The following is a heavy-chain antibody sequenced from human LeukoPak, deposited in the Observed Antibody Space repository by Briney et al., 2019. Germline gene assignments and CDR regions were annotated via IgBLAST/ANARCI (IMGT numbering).Heavy chain of an antibody. J-gene: IGHJ4*02. CDR1: GFTFSSYA. CDR2: ISGSGGST. D-gene: IGHD4-17*01. V-gene: IGHV3-23*01. CDR3: AKDTYGDYVLVDY. Sequence: PGGSLRLSCAASGFTFSSYAMSWVRQAPGKGLEWVSAISGSGGSTYYADSVKGRFTISRDNPKNTLYLQVNSLRAEDTAVYYCAKDTYGDYVLVDYWGQGTLVTVSS.